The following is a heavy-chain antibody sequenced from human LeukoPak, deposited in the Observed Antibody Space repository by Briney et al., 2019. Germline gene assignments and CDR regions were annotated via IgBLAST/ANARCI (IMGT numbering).Heavy chain of an antibody. J-gene: IGHJ5*02. V-gene: IGHV5-51*01. CDR3: ARPFGSGSSSWFDP. CDR1: GYFFTTYW. D-gene: IGHD3-10*01. Sequence: GESLKISCETSGYFFTTYWIGWVRQLPGTGLEWVGAIFPDDSDTIYSPSFQGQVTISADKSISTAYLQWSSLKASDTAMYYCARPFGSGSSSWFDPWGQGTLVTVSS. CDR2: IFPDDSDT.